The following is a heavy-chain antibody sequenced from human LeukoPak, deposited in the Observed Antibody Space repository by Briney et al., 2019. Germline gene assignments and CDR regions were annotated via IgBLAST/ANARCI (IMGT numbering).Heavy chain of an antibody. J-gene: IGHJ4*02. CDR2: INPNSGGT. CDR1: GYTFTGYY. V-gene: IGHV1-2*06. Sequence: ASVKVSCKASGYTFTGYYMHWVRQAPGQGLEWMGRINPNSGGTNYAQKFQGRVTMTRDTSISTAYMELSRLRSEDTAVYYCARDLSQSCSNGVCYTFDYWGQGTLVTVSS. D-gene: IGHD2-8*01. CDR3: ARDLSQSCSNGVCYTFDY.